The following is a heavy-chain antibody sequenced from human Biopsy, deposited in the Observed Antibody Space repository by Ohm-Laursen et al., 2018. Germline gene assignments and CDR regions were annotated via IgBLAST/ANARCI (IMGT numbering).Heavy chain of an antibody. V-gene: IGHV3-48*01. D-gene: IGHD2-15*01. Sequence: SLRLSCAASEFNVDRNHMNWVRQAPGKGLEWVSYTDTTSGTKFYADSVKGRFTISRDNAKNSLYLQMTSLRAEDTAVYFCVRGWWGYNFDSWGPGTLVTVSS. J-gene: IGHJ4*01. CDR1: EFNVDRNH. CDR3: VRGWWGYNFDS. CDR2: TDTTSGTK.